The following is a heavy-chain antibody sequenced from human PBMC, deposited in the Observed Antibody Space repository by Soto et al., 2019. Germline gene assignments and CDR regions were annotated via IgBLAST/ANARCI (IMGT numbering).Heavy chain of an antibody. CDR3: AKALITIGWFDP. CDR1: GFTFSTYA. D-gene: IGHD3-10*01. J-gene: IGHJ5*02. V-gene: IGHV3-23*01. CDR2: LSGNGVTT. Sequence: EVQLLESGGGLVQPGGSLRLSCAASGFTFSTYAMSWVRQAPGKGLEWVSTLSGNGVTTYYADSVKGRFTISRDNSKTTLYLQMNSLRAEDTAVYYCAKALITIGWFDPWGQGTLVTVSS.